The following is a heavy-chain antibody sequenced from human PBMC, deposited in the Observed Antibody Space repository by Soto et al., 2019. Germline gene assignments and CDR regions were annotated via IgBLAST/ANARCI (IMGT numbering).Heavy chain of an antibody. Sequence: SETLSLTCTVSGGSIRSSSYFWGWIRQPPGKGLEWIGSIYYSGSTYYNPSLKSRVAVSVDTSKNQFSLYLNSVTAADTAVYYCARWVEVSLDYFDSWGQGIPVTVS. D-gene: IGHD6-6*01. CDR2: IYYSGST. CDR3: ARWVEVSLDYFDS. CDR1: GGSIRSSSYF. J-gene: IGHJ4*02. V-gene: IGHV4-39*07.